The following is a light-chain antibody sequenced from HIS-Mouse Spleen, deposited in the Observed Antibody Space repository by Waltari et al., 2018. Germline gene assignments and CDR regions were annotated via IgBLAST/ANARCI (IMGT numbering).Light chain of an antibody. CDR1: KSISSW. Sequence: DIQMTQSPSTLSASVGDRVTITCRASKSISSWLAWYQQKPGKAPKLLIYKAYSLESGVPSRFSGSGSGTEFTLTISSLQPDDFATYYCQQYNSYPLTFGPGTKVDIK. J-gene: IGKJ3*01. CDR3: QQYNSYPLT. CDR2: KAY. V-gene: IGKV1-5*03.